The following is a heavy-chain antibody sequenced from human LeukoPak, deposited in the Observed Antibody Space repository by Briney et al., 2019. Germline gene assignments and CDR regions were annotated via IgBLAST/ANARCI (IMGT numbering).Heavy chain of an antibody. Sequence: GGSLRLSCAASGFTFNNAWMSWVRQAPGKGLEWVGRIKTKSEGGTTDYAAPAKGRFTISRDDSKNALFLQMDSLKSDDTAMYYCTTEFKELGSFFYFYYMDVWGTGTTVTISS. V-gene: IGHV3-15*01. CDR1: GFTFNNAW. CDR2: IKTKSEGGTT. J-gene: IGHJ6*03. D-gene: IGHD3-10*01. CDR3: TTEFKELGSFFYFYYMDV.